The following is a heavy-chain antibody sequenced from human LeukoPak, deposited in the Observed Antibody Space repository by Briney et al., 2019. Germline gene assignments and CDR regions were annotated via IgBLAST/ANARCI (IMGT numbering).Heavy chain of an antibody. CDR1: GFTFSSYW. CDR3: ARDPAWGFDY. J-gene: IGHJ4*02. V-gene: IGHV3-74*01. D-gene: IGHD1-26*01. Sequence: GGSLRLSCAASGFTFSSYWMHWVRQAPGKGLLWVSRINSDGSSTSYADSVKGRFTISRDNAKNTLYLQMNSLRAEDTAVYYCARDPAWGFDYWGQGTLVTVSS. CDR2: INSDGSST.